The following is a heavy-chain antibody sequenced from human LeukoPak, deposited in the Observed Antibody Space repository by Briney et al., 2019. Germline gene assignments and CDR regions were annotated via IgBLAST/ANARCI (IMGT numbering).Heavy chain of an antibody. V-gene: IGHV3-7*01. Sequence: PGGSLRLSCAGSGFNFRDHWMSWLRQAPEKGPEWVAHIKPDGSEKYYVDSVKGRFIISRDDARNSLSLQMNSLRAEDTAVYYCAGSFGDVKNFWGRGTLVTVSS. CDR3: AGSFGDVKNF. CDR2: IKPDGSEK. D-gene: IGHD3-10*01. CDR1: GFNFRDHW. J-gene: IGHJ4*01.